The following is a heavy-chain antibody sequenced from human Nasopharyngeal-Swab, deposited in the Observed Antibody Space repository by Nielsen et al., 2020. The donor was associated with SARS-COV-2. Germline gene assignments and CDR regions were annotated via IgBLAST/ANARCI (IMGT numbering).Heavy chain of an antibody. D-gene: IGHD4-17*01. CDR3: AKDIFAPSSGSVTTVLMYV. CDR2: ISGSGVST. V-gene: IGHV3-23*01. CDR1: GFTFSSYA. Sequence: GESLKISCAASGFTFSSYAMNWVRQAPGKGLEWVSAISGSGVSTYYADSVKGRFTISRDNSKNTLYLQMNSLRAEDTAVYYCAKDIFAPSSGSVTTVLMYVWGKGTTVTVSS. J-gene: IGHJ6*03.